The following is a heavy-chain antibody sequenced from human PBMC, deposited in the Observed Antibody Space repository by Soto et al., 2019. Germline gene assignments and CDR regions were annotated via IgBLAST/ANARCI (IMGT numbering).Heavy chain of an antibody. CDR3: AINPYRGYDFGL. J-gene: IGHJ5*02. D-gene: IGHD3-3*01. CDR2: IPSRGRP. CDR1: GASVAGGSYY. V-gene: IGHV4-30-4*01. Sequence: QVQLRESGPGLVKPSQTLSLTCSVSGASVAGGSYYWSWVRQPPGEGLAWIGYIPSRGRPFYNPSLTSRGTISADTSKNQLSLPLTSVPAADTAVYYCAINPYRGYDFGLWGQGTLVAVSS.